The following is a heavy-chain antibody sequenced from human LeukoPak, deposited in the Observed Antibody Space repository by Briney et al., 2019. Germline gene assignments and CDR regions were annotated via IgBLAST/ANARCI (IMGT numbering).Heavy chain of an antibody. D-gene: IGHD3-3*01. J-gene: IGHJ4*02. CDR1: GYSFTSYW. Sequence: GESLKISCKGSGYSFTSYWIGWVRQMPGKGLEWVGIIYPGDSDTRYSPSFQGQVTISADKSISTAYLQWSSLKASDTAMYYCARRTKENTIFGVVIKKGYFDYWGQGTLVTVSS. CDR3: ARRTKENTIFGVVIKKGYFDY. CDR2: IYPGDSDT. V-gene: IGHV5-51*01.